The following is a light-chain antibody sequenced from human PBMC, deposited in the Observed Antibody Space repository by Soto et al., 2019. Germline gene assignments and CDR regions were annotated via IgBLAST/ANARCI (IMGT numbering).Light chain of an antibody. CDR3: QQRRYWPVT. J-gene: IGKJ1*01. Sequence: EIVLTQSPAILSMSPGERATLSCRASQSVSSYFAWYQQKPGKAPRLLIYDASNMATGVPARFSGSGSGTDFTLTISSLEPEDFAVYYCQQRRYWPVTFGQGTKVEIK. CDR1: QSVSSY. CDR2: DAS. V-gene: IGKV3-11*01.